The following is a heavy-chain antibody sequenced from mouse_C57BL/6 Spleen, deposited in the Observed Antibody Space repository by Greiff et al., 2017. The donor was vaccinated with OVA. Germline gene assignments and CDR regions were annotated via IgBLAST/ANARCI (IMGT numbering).Heavy chain of an antibody. CDR1: GFNIKDDY. V-gene: IGHV14-4*01. Sequence: EVKLVESGAELVRPGASVKLSCTASGFNIKDDYMHWVKQRPEQGLEWIGWIDPENGDTEYASKFQGKATITADTSSNTAYLQLSSLTSEDTAVYYCTTSGGYDYSWFAYWGQGTLVTVSA. CDR3: TTSGGYDYSWFAY. J-gene: IGHJ3*01. D-gene: IGHD2-4*01. CDR2: IDPENGDT.